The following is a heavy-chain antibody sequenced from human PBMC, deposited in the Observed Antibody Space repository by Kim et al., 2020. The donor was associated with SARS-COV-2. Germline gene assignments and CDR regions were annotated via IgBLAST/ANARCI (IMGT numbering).Heavy chain of an antibody. D-gene: IGHD2-2*01. Sequence: VDSMRGRFTISIDNAQNSLFLQMNSLRAEDTATYYCARYATGPSRIDFWGQGALLTVSS. V-gene: IGHV3-7*01. J-gene: IGHJ4*02. CDR3: ARYATGPSRIDF.